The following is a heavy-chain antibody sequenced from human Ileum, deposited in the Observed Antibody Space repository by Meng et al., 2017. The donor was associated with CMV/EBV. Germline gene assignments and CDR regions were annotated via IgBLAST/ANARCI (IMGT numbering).Heavy chain of an antibody. CDR2: KYSSGNT. J-gene: IGHJ4*02. V-gene: IGHV4-61*01. CDR1: GVSVSSGSFY. Sequence: GSLRLSCFVSGVSVSSGSFYWTWIRQSPGKGLEWIGYKYSSGNTNYNPSLESRVTISLDTSRNRFSLRLTSVTAADTAMYFCAVGNILPAWGYYFDYWGQGAVVTVSS. D-gene: IGHD3-9*01. CDR3: AVGNILPAWGYYFDY.